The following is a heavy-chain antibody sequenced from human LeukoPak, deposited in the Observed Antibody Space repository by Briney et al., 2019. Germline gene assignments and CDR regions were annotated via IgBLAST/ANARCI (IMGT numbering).Heavy chain of an antibody. V-gene: IGHV3-33*06. CDR3: AKGPVGAHPA. CDR1: GFTFSSYG. J-gene: IGHJ5*02. CDR2: IWYDGSNK. D-gene: IGHD1-26*01. Sequence: GGSLRLSCAASGFTFSSYGMHWVRQAPGKGLEWVAVIWYDGSNKYYADSVKGRFTISRDNSKNTLYLQMNSPRAEDTAVYYCAKGPVGAHPAWGQGTLVAVSS.